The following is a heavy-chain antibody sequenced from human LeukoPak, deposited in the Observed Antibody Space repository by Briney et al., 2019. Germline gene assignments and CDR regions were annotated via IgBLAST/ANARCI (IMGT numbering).Heavy chain of an antibody. J-gene: IGHJ3*02. V-gene: IGHV3-74*01. CDR1: GFTFSTYY. CDR3: ARDLGSSGWYYAFDI. D-gene: IGHD6-19*01. Sequence: GGSLRLSCTASGFTFSTYYMHWVRQVPGKGLEWVSCINGNGSSTKYADSVNGRFTISRDNAKNSLYLQMNRLRAEDTAVYYCARDLGSSGWYYAFDIWGQGTMVTVSS. CDR2: INGNGSST.